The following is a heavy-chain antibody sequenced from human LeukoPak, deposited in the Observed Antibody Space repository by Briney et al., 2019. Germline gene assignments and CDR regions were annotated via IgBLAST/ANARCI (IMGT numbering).Heavy chain of an antibody. D-gene: IGHD6-13*01. J-gene: IGHJ4*02. CDR1: GGSFSGYY. Sequence: SETLSLTCAVYGGSFSGYYWSWIRQPPGKGLEWIGEINHSGSTNYNPSLKSRVTISVDTSKNQFSLKLSSVTAADTAVYYCARGIAADYWGQGTLVTVSS. CDR3: ARGIAADY. V-gene: IGHV4-34*01. CDR2: INHSGST.